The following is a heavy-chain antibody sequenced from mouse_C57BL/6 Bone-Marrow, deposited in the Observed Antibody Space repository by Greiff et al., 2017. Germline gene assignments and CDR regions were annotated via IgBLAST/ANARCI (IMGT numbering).Heavy chain of an antibody. V-gene: IGHV1-63*01. Sequence: VQLKESGAELVRPGTSVKMSCKASGYTFTNYWIGWAKQRPGHGLEWIGDIYPGGGYTNYNEKFKGKATLTADKSSSTAYMQFSSLTSEDSAIYYCARRVTTVVGYFDYWGQGTTLTVSS. CDR1: GYTFTNYW. D-gene: IGHD1-1*01. CDR3: ARRVTTVVGYFDY. J-gene: IGHJ2*01. CDR2: IYPGGGYT.